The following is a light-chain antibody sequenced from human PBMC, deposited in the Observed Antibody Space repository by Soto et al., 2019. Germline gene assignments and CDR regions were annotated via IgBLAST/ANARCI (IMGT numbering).Light chain of an antibody. CDR1: SSDVGGYNY. J-gene: IGLJ1*01. CDR2: DAS. V-gene: IGLV2-14*01. Sequence: QSALTQPASVSGSPGQSITISCTGTSSDVGGYNYVSWYQQHPGKAPKLMIYDASNRPSGVSNRFSGSKSGNTASLTISGLQAEDEADYYCSSYTISSSVFGTGNKVTVL. CDR3: SSYTISSSV.